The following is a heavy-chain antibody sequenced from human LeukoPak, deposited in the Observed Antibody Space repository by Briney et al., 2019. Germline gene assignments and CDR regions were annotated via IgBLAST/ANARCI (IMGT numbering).Heavy chain of an antibody. CDR2: TRDKARGYRT. CDR3: SRDGGKADQSAFDL. V-gene: IGHV3-72*01. J-gene: IGHJ3*01. Sequence: GRSLRLSCAASVVTLSDHHMDWVSQAPAKGLEWIGRTRDKARGYRTQYAASVQGRFTISRDDSQKSVYLQMNSLETEDTAVYYCSRDGGKADQSAFDLRGQGTVVTVSS. CDR1: VVTLSDHH. D-gene: IGHD3-16*01.